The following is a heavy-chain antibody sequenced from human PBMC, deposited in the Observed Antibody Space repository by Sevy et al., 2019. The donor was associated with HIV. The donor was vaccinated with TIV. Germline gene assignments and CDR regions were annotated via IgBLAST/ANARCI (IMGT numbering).Heavy chain of an antibody. CDR1: GFTFSKYS. CDR2: LSFGCGEI. V-gene: IGHV3-23*01. CDR3: AREGCTKPHDY. J-gene: IGHJ4*02. Sequence: GGSLRLSCAASGFTFSKYSMSWVRQPPGKGLEWVSTLSFGCGEINHADSVKGWFTISRDNSKNSLYLQRNNLRAEDTAVYYCAREGCTKPHDYWGQGTLVTVSS. D-gene: IGHD2-8*01.